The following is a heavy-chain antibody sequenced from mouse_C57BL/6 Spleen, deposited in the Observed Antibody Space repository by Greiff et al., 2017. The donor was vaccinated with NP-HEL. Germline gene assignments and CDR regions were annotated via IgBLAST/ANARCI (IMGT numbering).Heavy chain of an antibody. CDR1: GYTFTSYW. D-gene: IGHD3-2*02. CDR3: ARSGWDVTWFAY. J-gene: IGHJ3*01. V-gene: IGHV1-55*01. CDR2: IYPGSGST. Sequence: QVHVKQPGAELVKPGASVKMSCKASGYTFTSYWITWVKQRPGQGLEWIGDIYPGSGSTNYNEKFKSKATLTVDTSASTAYMQLSSLTSEDSAVYYCARSGWDVTWFAYWGQGTLVTVSA.